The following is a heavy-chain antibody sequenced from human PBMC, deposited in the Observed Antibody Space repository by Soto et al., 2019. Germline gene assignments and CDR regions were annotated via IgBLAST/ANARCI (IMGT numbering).Heavy chain of an antibody. J-gene: IGHJ4*02. CDR3: ARERSRYDRRGYYRPDY. CDR1: GDTFSTYS. D-gene: IGHD3-22*01. Sequence: QVQLVQSGAEVKKPGSSVKVSCKVSGDTFSTYSISWVRQAPGQGLEWLGGIIPILGTPSYAQRFQDRVTITADKSTSTAYMELSSLRSEDTAVYYCARERSRYDRRGYYRPDYWGQGTLVTVSS. V-gene: IGHV1-69*06. CDR2: IIPILGTP.